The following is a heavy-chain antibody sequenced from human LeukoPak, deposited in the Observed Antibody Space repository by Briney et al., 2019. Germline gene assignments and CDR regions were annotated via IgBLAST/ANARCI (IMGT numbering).Heavy chain of an antibody. CDR1: GGSMTTHH. CDR3: TTIKRGDIFGYFDF. J-gene: IGHJ4*02. Sequence: KPSETLSLTRTVSGGSMTTHHWNWIRQTPGKGLEWIGYVFDSGRTKVNPSLTSRVTLSTDTSKNQLSLRLSSVTAADTAVYYCTTIKRGDIFGYFDFWGQGILVTVSS. D-gene: IGHD5-18*01. V-gene: IGHV4-59*11. CDR2: VFDSGRT.